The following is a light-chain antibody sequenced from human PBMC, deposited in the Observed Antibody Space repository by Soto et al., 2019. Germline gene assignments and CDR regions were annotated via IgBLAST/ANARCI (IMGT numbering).Light chain of an antibody. V-gene: IGKV1-5*01. CDR1: QSISGW. CDR3: QQYKSFSPWT. J-gene: IGKJ1*01. Sequence: DIQMTQSPSTLSASVGDRVTITCRASQSISGWLAWYQQKPGKAPNPLIYDASTLQSGVPSRFSGSGSVTEFTLTISSLQPDDFATYYCQQYKSFSPWTFGQGTKVDIK. CDR2: DAS.